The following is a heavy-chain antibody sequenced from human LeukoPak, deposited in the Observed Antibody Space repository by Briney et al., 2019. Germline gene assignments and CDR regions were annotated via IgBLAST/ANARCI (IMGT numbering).Heavy chain of an antibody. Sequence: ASVKVSCKASGYTFTDYYVHWVRQAPGQGLEWMGWINSNSGSTSYAQNFQGRVTMTRDTSISTLYVERSSLRSDDTAVYYCARVRVYSSGWNFDYWGQGTLVTVSS. CDR1: GYTFTDYY. J-gene: IGHJ4*02. CDR2: INSNSGST. CDR3: ARVRVYSSGWNFDY. D-gene: IGHD6-19*01. V-gene: IGHV1-2*02.